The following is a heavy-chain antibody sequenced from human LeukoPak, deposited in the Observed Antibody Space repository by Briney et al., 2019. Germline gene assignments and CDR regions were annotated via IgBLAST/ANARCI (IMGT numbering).Heavy chain of an antibody. V-gene: IGHV3-21*01. Sequence: PGGSLRLSCAASGFTFSSYSMNWVRQAPGKGLEWVSSISSSSSYIYYADSVKGRFTISRDNAKNSLYLQMNSLRAEDTVVYYCARRICVSTSCYRGPDWFDPWGQGTLVTVSS. CDR3: ARRICVSTSCYRGPDWFDP. D-gene: IGHD2-2*02. CDR2: ISSSSSYI. J-gene: IGHJ5*02. CDR1: GFTFSSYS.